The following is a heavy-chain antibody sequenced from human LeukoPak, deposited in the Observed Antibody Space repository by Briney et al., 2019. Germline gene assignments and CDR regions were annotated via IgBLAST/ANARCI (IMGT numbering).Heavy chain of an antibody. Sequence: PGGSLRLSCAASGFTFSSYSMNWVRQAPGKGLEWVSYIISSSSTIYYADSVKGRFTISRDNAKNSLYLQMNSLRAEDTAVYYCVRAAGSYKVFDYWGQGTLVTVSS. J-gene: IGHJ4*02. CDR1: GFTFSSYS. CDR3: VRAAGSYKVFDY. V-gene: IGHV3-48*01. D-gene: IGHD1-26*01. CDR2: IISSSSTI.